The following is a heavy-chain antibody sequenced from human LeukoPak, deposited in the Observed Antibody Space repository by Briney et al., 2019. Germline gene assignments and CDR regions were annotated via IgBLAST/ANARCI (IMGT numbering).Heavy chain of an antibody. D-gene: IGHD4-17*01. V-gene: IGHV3-23*01. Sequence: QAGGSLRLSCAASGFTFSSYAMSWVRQTPGKGLEWVSAISGSGGSTYYADSVKGRFTISRDNSKNTLYLQMNSLRAEDTAVYYCAKDGNGDPKGGAAYFDYWGQGTLVTVSS. CDR3: AKDGNGDPKGGAAYFDY. CDR2: ISGSGGST. CDR1: GFTFSSYA. J-gene: IGHJ4*02.